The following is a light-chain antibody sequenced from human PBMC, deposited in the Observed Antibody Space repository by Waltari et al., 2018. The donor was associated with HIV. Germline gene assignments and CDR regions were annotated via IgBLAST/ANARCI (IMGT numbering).Light chain of an antibody. CDR2: YDS. Sequence: SYVLTQPPSASVAPGKTARITCGGTNIGRKSVHWYQQKPGQAPVLVIYYDSARPSGIPERFSGSNSGNTATLTISRVEAGDEADFYCQVWDSNSDHVVFGGGTNLTVL. J-gene: IGLJ2*01. V-gene: IGLV3-21*04. CDR3: QVWDSNSDHVV. CDR1: NIGRKS.